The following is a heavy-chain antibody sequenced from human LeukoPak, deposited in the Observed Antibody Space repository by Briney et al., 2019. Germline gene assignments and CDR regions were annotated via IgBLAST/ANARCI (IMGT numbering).Heavy chain of an antibody. J-gene: IGHJ4*02. CDR1: GYSISSGYY. D-gene: IGHD3-10*01. CDR2: IYHSGST. V-gene: IGHV4-38-2*01. CDR3: ASSLEFYYNVDY. Sequence: SETLSLTXAVSGYSISSGYYWGWIRQPPGKGLEWIGSIYHSGSTHYNPSLKSRVTISVDTSKNQFSLRLYSVTAADTAVYYCASSLEFYYNVDYWGQGTLVTVSS.